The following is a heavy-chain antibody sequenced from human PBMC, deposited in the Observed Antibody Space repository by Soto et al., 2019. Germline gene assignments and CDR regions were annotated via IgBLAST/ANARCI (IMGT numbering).Heavy chain of an antibody. Sequence: QVQLVQSGAEVKKPGASVKVSCKASGYTFTSYDINWVRQATGQGLEWMGWMNPNSGNTGYAQKFQGRVTMTRNTSKSTAYLGPSRPRSEDTAGFYCARERSAAGTGWVEPWGQGNLVTVSS. CDR3: ARERSAAGTGWVEP. CDR2: MNPNSGNT. D-gene: IGHD6-13*01. CDR1: GYTFTSYD. J-gene: IGHJ5*02. V-gene: IGHV1-8*01.